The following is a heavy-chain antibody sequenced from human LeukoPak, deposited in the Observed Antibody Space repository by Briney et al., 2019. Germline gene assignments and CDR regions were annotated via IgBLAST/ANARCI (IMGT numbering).Heavy chain of an antibody. Sequence: GGSLRLSCAASGFTFSSYAMSWVRQAPGKGLEWVSAISGSGGSAYYADSVKGRFTISRDNSKNTLYLQMNSLRAEDTAVYYCAMPAPIVGATAGFDYWGQGTLVTVSS. CDR3: AMPAPIVGATAGFDY. CDR2: ISGSGGSA. D-gene: IGHD1-26*01. J-gene: IGHJ4*02. V-gene: IGHV3-23*01. CDR1: GFTFSSYA.